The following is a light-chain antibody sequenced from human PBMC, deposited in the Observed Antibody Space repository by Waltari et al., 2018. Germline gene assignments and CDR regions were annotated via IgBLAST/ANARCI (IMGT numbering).Light chain of an antibody. CDR1: HSVSSY. CDR2: DAS. Sequence: EIVLTQSPATLALSPGERATLPCRASHSVSSYLAGYQHQPGQAPKVLIYDASNRANGIPSRFSGSGSVTDFTLTISSLEPEDFAVYYCQQRSNWLWTFGQGTKVEIK. V-gene: IGKV3-11*01. CDR3: QQRSNWLWT. J-gene: IGKJ1*01.